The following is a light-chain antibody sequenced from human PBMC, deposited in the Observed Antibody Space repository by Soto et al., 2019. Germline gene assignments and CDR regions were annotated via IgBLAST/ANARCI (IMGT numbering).Light chain of an antibody. CDR3: SSYTTSSSSV. CDR2: DVT. CDR1: SSDVGGYIY. V-gene: IGLV2-14*01. Sequence: QSPLTQPASVSGSPGQSITISCTGTSSDVGGYIYVSWYQQHPGKAPKVMIYDVTSRPSGVSYRFSGSKSGNTASLTISGLQAEDEADYYRSSYTTSSSSVFGTGTKVTVL. J-gene: IGLJ1*01.